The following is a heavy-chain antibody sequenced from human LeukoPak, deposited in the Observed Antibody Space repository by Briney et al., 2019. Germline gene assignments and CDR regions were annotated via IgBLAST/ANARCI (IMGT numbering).Heavy chain of an antibody. D-gene: IGHD3-22*01. Sequence: PGGSLRLSCAASGFTVSSNYMSWVRQAPGKGLEWVSVIYSGGSTYYADSVKGRFTISRHNSKNTLYLQMNSLRAEDTAVYYCARGVGGSGYYYFDYWSQGTLVTVSS. J-gene: IGHJ4*02. V-gene: IGHV3-53*04. CDR1: GFTVSSNY. CDR3: ARGVGGSGYYYFDY. CDR2: IYSGGST.